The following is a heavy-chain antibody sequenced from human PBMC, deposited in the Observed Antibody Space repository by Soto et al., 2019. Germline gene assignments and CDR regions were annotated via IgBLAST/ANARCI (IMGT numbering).Heavy chain of an antibody. CDR2: IYYSGST. J-gene: IGHJ6*02. Sequence: PSETLSLTCAVHGGSFSGYYWDWIRQPPGKGLEWIGSIYYSGSTYYNPSLKSRVTISVDTSKNQFSLKLSSVTAADTAVYYCACIFSGGYGYGFYYYGMDVWGQGTTVTVSS. V-gene: IGHV4-39*01. CDR3: ACIFSGGYGYGFYYYGMDV. D-gene: IGHD5-18*01. CDR1: GGSFSGYY.